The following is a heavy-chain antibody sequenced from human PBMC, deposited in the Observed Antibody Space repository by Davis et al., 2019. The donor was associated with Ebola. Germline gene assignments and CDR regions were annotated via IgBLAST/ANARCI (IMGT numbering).Heavy chain of an antibody. V-gene: IGHV3-66*04. CDR2: TYTSCTT. D-gene: IGHD6-19*01. CDR3: ARHYSTVWYHFDYFDY. Sequence: GESLKISCEVSGFNVRSTYMSWVRQAPGRGLEWIAVTYTSCTTRCVDYADSVKGRFTVSRDNSKNTVFLQMNSLTAEDTAVYYCARHYSTVWYHFDYFDYWGQGIPVTVSS. J-gene: IGHJ4*02. CDR1: GFNVRSTY.